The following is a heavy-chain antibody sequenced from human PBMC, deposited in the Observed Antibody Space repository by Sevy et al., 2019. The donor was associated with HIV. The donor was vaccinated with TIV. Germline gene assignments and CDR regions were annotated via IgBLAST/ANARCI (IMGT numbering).Heavy chain of an antibody. CDR1: GFTLSSYA. D-gene: IGHD5-18*01. V-gene: IGHV3-30-3*01. CDR2: ISYDGSNK. Sequence: GGSLRLSCAASGFTLSSYAMHWVRQAPGKGLEWVAVISYDGSNKYYADSVKGRFTISRDNSKNTLYLQMNSLRAEDTAVYYCARGDVDTAMVTTRYYYGMDVWGQGTTVTVSS. J-gene: IGHJ6*02. CDR3: ARGDVDTAMVTTRYYYGMDV.